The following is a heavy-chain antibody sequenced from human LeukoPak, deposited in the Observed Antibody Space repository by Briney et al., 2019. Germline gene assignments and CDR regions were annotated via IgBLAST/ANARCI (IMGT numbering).Heavy chain of an antibody. V-gene: IGHV3-23*01. D-gene: IGHD1-14*01. CDR1: EFPFNNYG. Sequence: GSLRLSFAASEFPFNNYGMNWVRPAPGKGLELVSGISGGGGSTYYADSVKGRFTISRDNSKNTLYLQMDSLRAEDTALYYCAKGSGINHYHWIDPWGQGTLVTVSS. J-gene: IGHJ5*02. CDR2: ISGGGGST. CDR3: AKGSGINHYHWIDP.